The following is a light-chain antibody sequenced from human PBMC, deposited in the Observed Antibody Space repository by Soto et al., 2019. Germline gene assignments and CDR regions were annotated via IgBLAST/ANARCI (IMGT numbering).Light chain of an antibody. J-gene: IGLJ2*01. CDR2: DVN. Sequence: QSALTQPASVSGSPGQSITISCAGTSSDVGGYNYVSWYQQHPGKVPRLIISDVNKRPSGVSDRFSGSKSGNTASLTISGLQAEYEADYYGASFTRSVTVVFGGGTQRTVL. CDR3: ASFTRSVTVV. V-gene: IGLV2-14*03. CDR1: SSDVGGYNY.